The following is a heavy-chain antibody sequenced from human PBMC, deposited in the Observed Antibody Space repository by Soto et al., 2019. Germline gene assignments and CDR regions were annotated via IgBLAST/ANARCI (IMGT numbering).Heavy chain of an antibody. CDR2: INHSGST. CDR1: GGSFRGYY. CDR3: ARDKITGLFDY. Sequence: SETLSLTCAVYGGSFRGYYWTCMRQPPGTGLEWIGEINHSGSTNYNPSLKSRVTISVDTSKNQFSLKLTSVTAADTAVYYCARDKITGLFDYWGQGTLVTVSS. D-gene: IGHD2-8*02. J-gene: IGHJ4*02. V-gene: IGHV4-34*01.